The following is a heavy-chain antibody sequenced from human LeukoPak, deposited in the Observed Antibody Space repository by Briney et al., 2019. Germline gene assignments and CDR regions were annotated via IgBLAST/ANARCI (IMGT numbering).Heavy chain of an antibody. J-gene: IGHJ4*02. V-gene: IGHV3-48*02. Sequence: PGGSLRLPCAASGFNFNIYHMNWVRQAPGKGLEWLSSISSRSDTIYYADSVRGRFTLSRDNAENSLYLQMRSLTDEDTAVYYCAREWQYAPDYWGQGTPVTVSS. CDR1: GFNFNIYH. CDR3: AREWQYAPDY. CDR2: ISSRSDTI. D-gene: IGHD2-2*01.